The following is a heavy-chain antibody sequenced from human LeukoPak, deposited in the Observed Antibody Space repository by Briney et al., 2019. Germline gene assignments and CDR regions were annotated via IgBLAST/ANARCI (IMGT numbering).Heavy chain of an antibody. V-gene: IGHV3-7*01. J-gene: IGHJ1*01. CDR1: GFTFSNYW. Sequence: GGSLRLSCAASGFTFSNYWMSWVRQAPGKGLEWVANIKQDGNEKYYVDSVKGRFTISRDNAKNSLYLQMNSLRAEDTAVYCCARGGSSWYPFAYWGQGTLVTVSS. CDR3: ARGGSSWYPFAY. CDR2: IKQDGNEK. D-gene: IGHD6-13*01.